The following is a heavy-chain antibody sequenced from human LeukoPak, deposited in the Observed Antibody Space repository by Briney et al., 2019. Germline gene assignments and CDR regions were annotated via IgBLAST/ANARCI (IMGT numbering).Heavy chain of an antibody. J-gene: IGHJ5*02. V-gene: IGHV3-33*01. CDR1: GFTFSSYG. D-gene: IGHD3-10*01. CDR3: ARGGYYGLEGEDWFDP. CDR2: IWYDGSNK. Sequence: PGRSLRLSCAASGFTFSSYGMHWVRQAPGKGLEWVAGIWYDGSNKYYADSVKGRFTISRDNSKNTLYLQMNSLRAEDTAVYYCARGGYYGLEGEDWFDPWGQGTLVTVSS.